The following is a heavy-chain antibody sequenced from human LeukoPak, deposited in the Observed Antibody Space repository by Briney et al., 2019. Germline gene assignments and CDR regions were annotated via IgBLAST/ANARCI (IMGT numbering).Heavy chain of an antibody. CDR2: IYYSGST. CDR1: GGSISSSTFY. D-gene: IGHD3-10*01. J-gene: IGHJ4*02. V-gene: IGHV4-61*05. CDR3: ARVYYYGSGSYYLDY. Sequence: SETLSLTCTVSGGSISSSTFYWGWIRQPPGKGLEWIGYIYYSGSTNYNPSLKSRVTISVDTSKNQFSLKLSSVTAADTAVYYCARVYYYGSGSYYLDYWGQGTLVTVSS.